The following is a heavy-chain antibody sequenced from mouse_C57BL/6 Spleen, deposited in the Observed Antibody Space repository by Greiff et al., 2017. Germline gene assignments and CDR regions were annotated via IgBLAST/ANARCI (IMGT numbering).Heavy chain of an antibody. CDR3: ARVGYYRAWFAY. V-gene: IGHV5-16*01. J-gene: IGHJ3*01. CDR2: INYDGSST. D-gene: IGHD2-3*01. Sequence: EVQLQESEGGLVQPGSSMKLSCTASGFTFSDYYMAWVRQVPEKGLEWVANINYDGSSTYYLDSLKSRFIISRDNAKNILYLQMSSLKSEDTATYYCARVGYYRAWFAYWGQGTLVTVSA. CDR1: GFTFSDYY.